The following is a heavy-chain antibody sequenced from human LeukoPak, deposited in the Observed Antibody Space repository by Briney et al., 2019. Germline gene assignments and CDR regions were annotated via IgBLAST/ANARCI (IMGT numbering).Heavy chain of an antibody. D-gene: IGHD5-18*01. J-gene: IGHJ4*02. Sequence: GGSLRLSCAASGFTFSSYAMSWVRQAPGKGLEWVSAISGSGGSTYCAGSVKGRFTISRDNSKNTLYLQMNSLRAEDTAVYYCAKDWAFVYSYGYDYWGQGTLVTVSS. V-gene: IGHV3-23*01. CDR2: ISGSGGST. CDR3: AKDWAFVYSYGYDY. CDR1: GFTFSSYA.